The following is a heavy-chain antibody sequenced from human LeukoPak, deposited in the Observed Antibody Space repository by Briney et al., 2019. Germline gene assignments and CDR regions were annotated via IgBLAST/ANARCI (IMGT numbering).Heavy chain of an antibody. CDR2: VSKSDGTT. CDR1: GLSFSFYA. J-gene: IGHJ6*02. V-gene: IGHV3-23*01. Sequence: GGSLRLSCAASGLSFSFYAMSWVRQAPGKGLEWVSSVSKSDGTTYYADSVKGRLTISRDNSKNTLHLQMNGLRAEDTAVYYCARGSYGMDVWGQGTTVTVSS. CDR3: ARGSYGMDV.